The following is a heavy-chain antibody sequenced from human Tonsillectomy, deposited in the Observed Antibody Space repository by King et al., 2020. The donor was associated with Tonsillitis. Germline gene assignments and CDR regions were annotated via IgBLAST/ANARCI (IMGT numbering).Heavy chain of an antibody. V-gene: IGHV4-39*01. CDR1: GGSISSSSYY. J-gene: IGHJ4*02. CDR2: SYYSGST. CDR3: APYYYDSSGYYLFDN. D-gene: IGHD3-22*01. Sequence: LQLQESGPGLVKPSETLSLTCTVSGGSISSSSYYWGWIRQPPGKGLEWIGSSYYSGSTYYNPSLKSRVTISVDTSQNQFSLKLSSVTAADTAVYYCAPYYYDSSGYYLFDNWGQGTLVTVSS.